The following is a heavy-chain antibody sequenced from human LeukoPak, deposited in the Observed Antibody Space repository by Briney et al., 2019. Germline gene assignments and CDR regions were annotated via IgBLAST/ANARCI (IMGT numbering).Heavy chain of an antibody. CDR1: GFIFSSYS. CDR3: AREYSSSSGRSFDY. Sequence: GGSLRLSCAASGFIFSSYSMSWVRQTPGQGLEWVANINVDGTAEYYVDSVKGRFTISRDNAKNSLYLQMNSLRAEDTAVYYCAREYSSSSGRSFDYWGQGTLVTVSS. V-gene: IGHV3-7*03. D-gene: IGHD6-6*01. CDR2: INVDGTAE. J-gene: IGHJ4*02.